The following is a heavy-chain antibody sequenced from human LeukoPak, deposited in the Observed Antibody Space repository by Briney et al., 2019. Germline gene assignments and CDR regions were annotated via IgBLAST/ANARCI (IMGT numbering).Heavy chain of an antibody. J-gene: IGHJ4*01. CDR1: GGSISSYY. V-gene: IGHV4-59*01. Sequence: SETLSLTCTVSGGSISSYYWSWIRQPPGKGLEWIGYIYYSGSTNYNPSLKSRVTISVDTSKNQFSLKLSSVTAADTAVYYCARDGTAAGLYFDLWGHGTLVTVSS. D-gene: IGHD6-13*01. CDR3: ARDGTAAGLYFDL. CDR2: IYYSGST.